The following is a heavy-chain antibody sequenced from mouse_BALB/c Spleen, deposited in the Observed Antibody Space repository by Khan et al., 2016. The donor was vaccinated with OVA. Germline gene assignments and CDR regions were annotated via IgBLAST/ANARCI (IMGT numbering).Heavy chain of an antibody. CDR1: GFNIKDYY. Sequence: EVQLQESGAELVRPGALVKLSCKASGFNIKDYYIHWVKQRPEQGLEWIGWIDPENGNTIYDPKFQGKANITADTSSNTAYLHFSSLTSEDTAVYYCARAGYSPWFAYWGQGTLVTVPA. V-gene: IGHV14-1*02. D-gene: IGHD2-3*01. CDR2: IDPENGNT. CDR3: ARAGYSPWFAY. J-gene: IGHJ3*01.